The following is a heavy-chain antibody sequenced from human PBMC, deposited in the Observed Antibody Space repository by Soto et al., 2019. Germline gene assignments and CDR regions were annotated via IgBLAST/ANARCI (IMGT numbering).Heavy chain of an antibody. CDR3: ARRFRSATDY. D-gene: IGHD1-26*01. CDR1: GGTISSWY. V-gene: IGHV4-59*08. Sequence: QVQLQESGPGLVKPSETLSLTCTVSGGTISSWYWSWIRQPPGKGLEWIRYIYYSGSTNCNPSLKRRVTASEGTPTAPFALKLSSLPAAHTAVYYCARRFRSATDYWGQGTLVTVSS. CDR2: IYYSGST. J-gene: IGHJ4*02.